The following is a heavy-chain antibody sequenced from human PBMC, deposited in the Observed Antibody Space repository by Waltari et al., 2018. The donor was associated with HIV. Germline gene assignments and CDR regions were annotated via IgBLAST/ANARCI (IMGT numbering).Heavy chain of an antibody. Sequence: QVQLVQSGAEVKKPGAAVMVSCKASGYTFTSYGTSWVRQAPGQGLEWMGWISAYNGNTHYAQKLQGRVTMTTDTSTRTAYMELRSLRSDDTAVYYCARGIPSSSGWSVSDYWGQGTLVTVSS. CDR3: ARGIPSSSGWSVSDY. J-gene: IGHJ4*02. D-gene: IGHD6-19*01. CDR2: ISAYNGNT. CDR1: GYTFTSYG. V-gene: IGHV1-18*01.